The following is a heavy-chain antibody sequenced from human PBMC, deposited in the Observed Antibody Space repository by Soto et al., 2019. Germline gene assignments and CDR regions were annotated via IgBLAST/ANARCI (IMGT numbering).Heavy chain of an antibody. Sequence: EVQLLESGGGLVQPGGSLGLSCGASEFTFSKYAMTWVRQAPGKGLEWVSSIDAAGTGKWYADPVRGRFTVSRDNSKNTLYLQMSSLRADDTAVYYCTRDPNGDHVGAFEFWGQMAMVTVSS. CDR2: IDAAGTGK. CDR1: EFTFSKYA. J-gene: IGHJ3*01. V-gene: IGHV3-23*01. D-gene: IGHD3-10*02. CDR3: TRDPNGDHVGAFEF.